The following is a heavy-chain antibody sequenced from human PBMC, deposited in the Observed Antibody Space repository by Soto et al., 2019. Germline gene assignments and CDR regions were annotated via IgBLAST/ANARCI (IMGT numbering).Heavy chain of an antibody. CDR1: GGTFSSYA. D-gene: IGHD6-13*01. J-gene: IGHJ4*02. V-gene: IGHV1-69*06. CDR3: AREGPEGYSSSWYVY. Sequence: VASVKVSCKASGGTFSSYAISWVRQAPGQGLEWMGGIIPIFGTANYAQKFQGRVTITADKSTSTAYMELSSLRSEDTAVYYCAREGPEGYSSSWYVYWGQGTLVTVSS. CDR2: IIPIFGTA.